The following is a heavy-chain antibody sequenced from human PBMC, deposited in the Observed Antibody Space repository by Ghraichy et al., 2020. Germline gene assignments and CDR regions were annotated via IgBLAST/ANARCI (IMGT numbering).Heavy chain of an antibody. CDR2: IDHSGST. CDR1: GGSFSGYY. CDR3: ARANVVVPAAIENYYYYYGMDV. D-gene: IGHD2-2*01. Sequence: SETLSLTCAVYGGSFSGYYWTWIRQPPGKGLECIGEIDHSGSTNHNPSLRSRVTISIDTSKKQFSLKLSYVTAADTAVYYCARANVVVPAAIENYYYYYGMDVWGQGTTVTVSS. J-gene: IGHJ6*02. V-gene: IGHV4-34*01.